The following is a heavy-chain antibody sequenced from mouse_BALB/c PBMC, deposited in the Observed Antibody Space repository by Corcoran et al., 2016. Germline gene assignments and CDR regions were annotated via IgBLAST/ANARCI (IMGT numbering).Heavy chain of an antibody. Sequence: QIQLVQSGPELKKPGETVRISCKASGYTFTTAGMQWVQKMPGKGLKWIGWINTHSGVPKYAEDFKGRFAFSLETSASTAYLQISNLKNEDTATYFCARSGSSYGGYFDYWGRGTTLTVSS. CDR2: INTHSGVP. V-gene: IGHV9-4*02. CDR3: ARSGSSYGGYFDY. J-gene: IGHJ2*01. CDR1: GYTFTTAG. D-gene: IGHD1-1*01.